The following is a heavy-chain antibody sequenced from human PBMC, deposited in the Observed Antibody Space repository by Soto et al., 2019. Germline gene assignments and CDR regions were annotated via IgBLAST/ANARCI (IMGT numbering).Heavy chain of an antibody. D-gene: IGHD6-13*01. CDR2: ISGSGGST. Sequence: GGSLRLSCAAAGFTFSSYAMSWVRQAPGKGLEWVSAISGSGGSTYYADSVKGRFTISRDNSKNTLYLQMNSLRAEDTAVYYCAKDIAAADDYFDYWGQGTLVTVSS. J-gene: IGHJ4*02. V-gene: IGHV3-23*01. CDR1: GFTFSSYA. CDR3: AKDIAAADDYFDY.